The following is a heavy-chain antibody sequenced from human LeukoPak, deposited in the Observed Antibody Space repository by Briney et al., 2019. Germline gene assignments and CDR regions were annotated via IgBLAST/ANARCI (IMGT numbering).Heavy chain of an antibody. J-gene: IGHJ4*02. CDR1: GGSITSYY. CDR3: ARAIWYSGYDYSDY. CDR2: IHTSGST. Sequence: PSETLSLTCTVSGGSITSYYWSWIRQPAGKGLEWIGRIHTSGSTNYNPSLKSRVTMSVDTSKNQFSLKLSSVTAADTAVYYCARAIWYSGYDYSDYWGQGTLVTVSS. D-gene: IGHD5-12*01. V-gene: IGHV4-4*07.